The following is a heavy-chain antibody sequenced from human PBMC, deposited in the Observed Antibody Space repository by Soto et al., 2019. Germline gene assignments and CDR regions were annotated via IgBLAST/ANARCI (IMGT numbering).Heavy chain of an antibody. J-gene: IGHJ6*02. V-gene: IGHV1-69*02. CDR2: IIPILGIA. D-gene: IGHD3-22*01. CDR3: APVKDSSGDGGMEV. Sequence: QVQLVQSGAEVKKPGSSVKVSCKASGGTFSSYTISWVRQAPGQGLEWMGRIIPILGIANYAQKFQGRVTXTAIKXXSTAYMELSSLRSEDTAVYYCAPVKDSSGDGGMEVWGQGTTVPVSS. CDR1: GGTFSSYT.